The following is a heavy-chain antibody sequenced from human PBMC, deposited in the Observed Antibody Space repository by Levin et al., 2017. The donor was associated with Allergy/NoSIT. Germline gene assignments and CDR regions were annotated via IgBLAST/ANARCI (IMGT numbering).Heavy chain of an antibody. J-gene: IGHJ4*02. V-gene: IGHV4-34*01. CDR2: INHSGST. CDR3: ARQRVVRGVIGY. D-gene: IGHD3-10*01. CDR1: GGSFSGYY. Sequence: SETLSLTCAVYGGSFSGYYWSWIRQPPGKGLEWIGEINHSGSTNYNPSLKSRVTISVDTSKNQFSLKLSSVTAADTAVYYCARQRVVRGVIGYWGQGTLVTVSS.